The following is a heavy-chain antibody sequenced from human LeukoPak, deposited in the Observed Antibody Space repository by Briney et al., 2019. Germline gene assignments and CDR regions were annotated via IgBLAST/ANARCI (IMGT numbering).Heavy chain of an antibody. CDR3: AREISGYYDSSGPITDFDY. D-gene: IGHD3-22*01. Sequence: ASVKVSCKASGYTFTSYAMNWVRQAPGQGLEWMGWINTYTGNPTYAQGFTGRFVFSLDTSVSTAYLQISSLKAEDTAVYYCAREISGYYDSSGPITDFDYWGQGTLVTVSS. J-gene: IGHJ4*02. V-gene: IGHV7-4-1*02. CDR2: INTYTGNP. CDR1: GYTFTSYA.